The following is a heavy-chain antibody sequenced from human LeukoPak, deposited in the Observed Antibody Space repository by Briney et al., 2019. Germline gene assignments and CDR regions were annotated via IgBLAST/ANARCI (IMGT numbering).Heavy chain of an antibody. J-gene: IGHJ5*02. Sequence: ASVKVSCKASGYTFTSYGISWVRQAPGQGLEWMGWISTYNGDTNYAQKLQGRVTMTTDTSTSTAYMELRSLRSDDTAVYYCAREYCSSTSCYARGWFDPWGQGTLVTVSS. D-gene: IGHD2-2*01. CDR1: GYTFTSYG. CDR3: AREYCSSTSCYARGWFDP. CDR2: ISTYNGDT. V-gene: IGHV1-18*01.